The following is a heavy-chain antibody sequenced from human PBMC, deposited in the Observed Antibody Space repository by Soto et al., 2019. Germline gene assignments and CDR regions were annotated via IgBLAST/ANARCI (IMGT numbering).Heavy chain of an antibody. Sequence: EVQLLESGGGLVQPGGSLRLSCAASGFTFSSYAMSWVRQAPGKGLEWVSAISGSGGSTYYADSVEGRFTISRDNSKNTLYLQMNSLRAEDTAVYYCAKDGSYGQLWDYWGQGTLVTVSS. CDR1: GFTFSSYA. CDR2: ISGSGGST. D-gene: IGHD1-26*01. CDR3: AKDGSYGQLWDY. J-gene: IGHJ4*02. V-gene: IGHV3-23*01.